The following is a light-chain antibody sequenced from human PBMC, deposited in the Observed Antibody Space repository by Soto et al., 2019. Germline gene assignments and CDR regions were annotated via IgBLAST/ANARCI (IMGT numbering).Light chain of an antibody. J-gene: IGKJ1*01. V-gene: IGKV4-1*01. CDR1: QSVLYSSNNKNY. CDR3: QQYFSFPWT. CDR2: WAS. Sequence: DIVMTQSPDSLAVSLGERATINCKSSQSVLYSSNNKNYLAWYQQRPGQPPNLLIYWASTRESGVPDRVSGSGSGTDFTLSISSLQAEDVAMYYCQQYFSFPWTFGQGTKVEI.